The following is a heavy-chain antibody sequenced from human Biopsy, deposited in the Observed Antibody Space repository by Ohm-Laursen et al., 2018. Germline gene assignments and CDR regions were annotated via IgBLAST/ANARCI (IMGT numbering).Heavy chain of an antibody. V-gene: IGHV3-30*18. D-gene: IGHD3-22*01. CDR3: AKDRFPYTSGYSSVFEY. CDR2: ISNDGDIK. J-gene: IGHJ4*02. CDR1: GFNFSIYG. Sequence: SLRLSCAASGFNFSIYGMHWVRQAPGKGLEWVSLISNDGDIKYSADSMEGRFTISRDNSRNTLFLQMNSLKAEDTAVYYCAKDRFPYTSGYSSVFEYWGQGTLVTVPS.